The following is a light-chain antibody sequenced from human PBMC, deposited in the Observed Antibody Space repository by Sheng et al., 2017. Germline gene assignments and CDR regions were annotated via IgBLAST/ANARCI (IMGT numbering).Light chain of an antibody. J-gene: IGKJ5*01. V-gene: IGKV3-11*01. CDR3: QQRSNWPIT. CDR2: DAS. CDR1: QTISTY. Sequence: VLTQSPATLSLSPGDTATLSCRASQTISTYLAWYQQKPGQAPRLLIFDASNRASGIPARFSGSGYGTHFTLTITNLEPEDFAVYYCQQRSNWPITFGQGTRLEIK.